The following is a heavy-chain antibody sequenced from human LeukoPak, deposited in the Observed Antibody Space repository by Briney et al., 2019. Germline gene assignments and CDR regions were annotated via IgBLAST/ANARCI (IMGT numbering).Heavy chain of an antibody. CDR1: GFTFSDYY. V-gene: IGHV3-11*01. Sequence: GGSLRLSCAASGFTFSDYYMSWIRQAPGKGLEWASYISSSGSTIYYADSVKGRFTISRDNAKNSLYLQMNSLRAEDTAVYYCASPTQLLWFGELASYGMDVWGQGTTVTVSS. J-gene: IGHJ6*02. CDR2: ISSSGSTI. CDR3: ASPTQLLWFGELASYGMDV. D-gene: IGHD3-10*01.